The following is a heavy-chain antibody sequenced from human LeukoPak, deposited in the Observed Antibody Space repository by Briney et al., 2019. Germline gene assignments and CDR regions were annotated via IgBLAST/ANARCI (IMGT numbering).Heavy chain of an antibody. V-gene: IGHV3-23*01. J-gene: IGHJ4*02. CDR3: AKGSYYDSSGSFYFDY. Sequence: GGSLRLSCAASGFTFSDHYMDWVRQAPGKGLEWVSGISGSGDNTYYADSVKGRFTISRDNSKNTLYVQVNSLGTEDTAAYYCAKGSYYDSSGSFYFDYWGQGTLVTVSS. CDR1: GFTFSDHY. D-gene: IGHD3-22*01. CDR2: ISGSGDNT.